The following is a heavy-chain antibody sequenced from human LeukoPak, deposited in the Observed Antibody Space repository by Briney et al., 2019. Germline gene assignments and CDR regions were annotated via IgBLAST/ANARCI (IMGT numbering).Heavy chain of an antibody. V-gene: IGHV3-7*01. Sequence: GGSLRLSCAAFGFTFSTYWMSWVRQAPGEGLEWVANIKQDGSEKYYVDSVKGRFTISRDNAKNSLYLQVNSLRAEDTAVYYCAKHWHHDYWGQGTLVTVSS. D-gene: IGHD1-1*01. J-gene: IGHJ4*02. CDR2: IKQDGSEK. CDR1: GFTFSTYW. CDR3: AKHWHHDY.